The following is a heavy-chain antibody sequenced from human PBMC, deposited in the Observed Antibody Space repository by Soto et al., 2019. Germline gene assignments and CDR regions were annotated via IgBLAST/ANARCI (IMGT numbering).Heavy chain of an antibody. CDR2: INPSGGST. V-gene: IGHV1-46*03. CDR1: GYTFTSYY. Sequence: GASVKVSCKASGYTFTSYYMHWVRQAPGQGLEWMGIINPSGGSTSYAQKFQGRVTMTRDTSTSTVYMELSSLRSEDTAVYYCARGFCSGGSCYSGDAFDIWGQGTMVTVSS. CDR3: ARGFCSGGSCYSGDAFDI. J-gene: IGHJ3*02. D-gene: IGHD2-15*01.